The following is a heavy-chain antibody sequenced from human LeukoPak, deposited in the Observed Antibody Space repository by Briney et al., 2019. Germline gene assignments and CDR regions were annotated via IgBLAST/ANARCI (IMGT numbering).Heavy chain of an antibody. V-gene: IGHV3-23*01. Sequence: GGSLRLSCAASGFMFSNYAMSWVRQAPGRGLEWVSSLSGSSGTAYYAESVKGRFAISRDNSKNTLYLQMNSLRAEDTAVYYCACHEGYHYDSSGGEFDIWGQGTQVTVSS. CDR3: ACHEGYHYDSSGGEFDI. D-gene: IGHD3-22*01. CDR1: GFMFSNYA. CDR2: LSGSSGTA. J-gene: IGHJ4*02.